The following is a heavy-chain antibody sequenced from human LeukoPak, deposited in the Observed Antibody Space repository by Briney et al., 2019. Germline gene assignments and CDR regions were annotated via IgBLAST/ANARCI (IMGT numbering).Heavy chain of an antibody. CDR3: ARDRPSGSGSSFSLGMDV. D-gene: IGHD3-10*01. J-gene: IGHJ6*02. V-gene: IGHV4-34*01. CDR2: INHSGST. Sequence: SETLSLTCAVYGGSFSGYYWSWIRQPPGKGLEWIGEINHSGSTNYNPSLKSRVTISLDTSKNQFSLKLSSVTAADTAVYYCARDRPSGSGSSFSLGMDVWGQGTTVTVSS. CDR1: GGSFSGYY.